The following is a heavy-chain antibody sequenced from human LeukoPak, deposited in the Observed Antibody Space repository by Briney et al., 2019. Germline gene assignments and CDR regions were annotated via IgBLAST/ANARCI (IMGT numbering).Heavy chain of an antibody. CDR2: ISSSSSYI. V-gene: IGHV3-21*01. Sequence: PGGSLRLSCAASGFTFSSYSMNWVRQAPGKGLEWFSSISSSSSYIYYADSVKGRFTISRDNAKNSLYLQMNSLRAEDTAVYYCARDSSYCSGGSCYSVWYFDLWGRGTLVTVSS. J-gene: IGHJ2*01. CDR3: ARDSSYCSGGSCYSVWYFDL. D-gene: IGHD2-15*01. CDR1: GFTFSSYS.